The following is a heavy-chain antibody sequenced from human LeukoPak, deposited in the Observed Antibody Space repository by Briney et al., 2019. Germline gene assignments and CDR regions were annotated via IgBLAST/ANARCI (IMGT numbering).Heavy chain of an antibody. CDR1: VFTFSNYC. J-gene: IGHJ5*02. CDR2: IRSNDGTT. V-gene: IGHV3-48*01. Sequence: GGSLRLSCEASVFTFSNYCMNWVRQAPWKGLEWVSYIRSNDGTTHYADSVKGRFTISRDNAKNSLSLQMTSLRADDTAVYYCVRGQTSLDNWFDPWGQGTLVIVSS. CDR3: VRGQTSLDNWFDP.